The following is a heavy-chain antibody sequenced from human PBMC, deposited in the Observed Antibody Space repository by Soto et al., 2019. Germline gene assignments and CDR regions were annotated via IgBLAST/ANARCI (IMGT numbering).Heavy chain of an antibody. CDR1: GGSISSRNYY. CDR3: ARVQWYYDSSGSQVFDP. J-gene: IGHJ5*02. V-gene: IGHV4-39*01. CDR2: IYYSGST. D-gene: IGHD3-22*01. Sequence: PSETLSLTCTVSGGSISSRNYYWGWIRQPPGKGLEWIGNIYYSGSTYYNPSLKSRVTMSVDTSKKQFSLKLSSVTAADTAVYYCARVQWYYDSSGSQVFDPWGQGTLVTVSS.